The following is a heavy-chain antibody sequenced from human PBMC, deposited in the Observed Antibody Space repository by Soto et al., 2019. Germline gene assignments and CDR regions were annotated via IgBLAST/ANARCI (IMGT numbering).Heavy chain of an antibody. D-gene: IGHD6-19*01. Sequence: QVQLQQSGPGLVKPSGTLSLTCAVSGDSITTNKWWSWVRQPPGKGLEWIGEVYHTGLTNYNSSLKSRVTMSVDTSKNQFSPKLTSVTAADTAMYYCARDVAVPGESDRFDQWGQGTLVTVSS. CDR3: ARDVAVPGESDRFDQ. CDR1: GDSITTNKW. V-gene: IGHV4-4*02. J-gene: IGHJ4*02. CDR2: VYHTGLT.